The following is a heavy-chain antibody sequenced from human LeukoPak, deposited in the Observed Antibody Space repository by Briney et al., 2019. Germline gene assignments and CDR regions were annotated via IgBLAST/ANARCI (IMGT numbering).Heavy chain of an antibody. D-gene: IGHD2-2*01. CDR2: IYSGGST. CDR3: ARGCSSTSCCGFDY. J-gene: IGHJ4*02. Sequence: GGSLRLSCAASGFTVSSKYMSWVRQAPGKGLEWVSVIYSGGSTYYADSVKGRFTISRDNSKNTLYLQMNSLRAEDTAVYYCARGCSSTSCCGFDYWGQGTLVTVSS. CDR1: GFTVSSKY. V-gene: IGHV3-53*01.